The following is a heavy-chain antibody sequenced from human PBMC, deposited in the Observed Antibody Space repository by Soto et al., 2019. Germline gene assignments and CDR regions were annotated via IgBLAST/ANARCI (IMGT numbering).Heavy chain of an antibody. CDR1: GGSFSGYY. CDR2: INHSGST. D-gene: IGHD2-15*01. V-gene: IGHV4-34*01. Sequence: PSETLSLTCAVYGGSFSGYYWSWIRQPPGKGLEWIGEINHSGSTNYNPSLKSRVTISVDTSKNQFSLKLSSVTAEDTAVYYCARAYCSGGSCWAWSNWFDPWGQGTLVTVSS. CDR3: ARAYCSGGSCWAWSNWFDP. J-gene: IGHJ5*02.